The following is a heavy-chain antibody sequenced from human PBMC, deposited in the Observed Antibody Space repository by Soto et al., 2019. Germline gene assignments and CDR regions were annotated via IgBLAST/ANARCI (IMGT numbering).Heavy chain of an antibody. CDR2: IYYSGST. CDR3: ARGRYDFWSGYAYYHYGMDV. D-gene: IGHD3-3*01. J-gene: IGHJ6*04. Sequence: SETLSLTCTVSGGSISSGGYYWSWIRQHPWKGLEWIGYIYYSGSTYYNPSLKSRVTISVDTSKNQFSLKLSSVTAADTAVYYCARGRYDFWSGYAYYHYGMDVWGXGTTVTVSS. V-gene: IGHV4-31*03. CDR1: GGSISSGGYY.